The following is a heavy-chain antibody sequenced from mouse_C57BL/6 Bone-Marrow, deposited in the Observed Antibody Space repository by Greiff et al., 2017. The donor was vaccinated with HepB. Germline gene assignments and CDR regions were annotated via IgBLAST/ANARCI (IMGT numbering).Heavy chain of an antibody. Sequence: EVNVVESGGGLVQSGRSLRLSCATSGFTFSDFYMEWVRQAPGKGLEWIAASRNKANDYTTEYSASVKGRFIVSRDTSQSILYLQMNALRAEDTAIYYCARGHFDVWGTGTTVTVSS. CDR3: ARGHFDV. V-gene: IGHV7-1*01. CDR1: GFTFSDFY. J-gene: IGHJ1*03. CDR2: SRNKANDYTT.